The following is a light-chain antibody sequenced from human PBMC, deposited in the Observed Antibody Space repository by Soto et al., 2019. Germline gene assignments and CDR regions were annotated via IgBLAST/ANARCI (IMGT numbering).Light chain of an antibody. Sequence: DIQMTQSPSSLSASVGDRVTVTCRASQSISSYLNWYQQKPGKAPKLLIYAASTLQSGVPSRFSGSGSGIDFALTITSLQPEDFATYHCQQSYGTPLTFGQGTKVEI. V-gene: IGKV1-39*01. CDR3: QQSYGTPLT. CDR2: AAS. CDR1: QSISSY. J-gene: IGKJ1*01.